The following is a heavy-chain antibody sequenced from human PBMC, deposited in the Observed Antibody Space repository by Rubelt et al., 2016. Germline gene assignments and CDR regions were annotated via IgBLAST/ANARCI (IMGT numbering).Heavy chain of an antibody. CDR3: ARGISRARGSNYAY. D-gene: IGHD4-11*01. J-gene: IGHJ4*02. V-gene: IGHV4-34*01. CDR1: GGSFSGYY. Sequence: QVQLQQWGAGLLKPSETLSLTCAVYGGSFSGYYWSWIRQPPGKGLEWIGEINHSGSTNYHPPLKSRVTISVDTGKNQFALKLSSVTDADTAVYYCARGISRARGSNYAYWGQGTLVTVSS. CDR2: INHSGST.